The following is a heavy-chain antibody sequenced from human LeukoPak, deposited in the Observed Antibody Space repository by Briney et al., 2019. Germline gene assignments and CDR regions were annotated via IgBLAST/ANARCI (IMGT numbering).Heavy chain of an antibody. CDR2: ISSSGSTI. J-gene: IGHJ6*04. Sequence: GGSLRLSCAASGFTFSSYEMNWVRQAPGKGLEWVSYISSSGSTIYYADSVKGRFTISRDNAKNSLYLQMNSLRAEDTAVYYCARDSGLVPAADGYYYYYGMDVWGKGTTVTVSP. V-gene: IGHV3-48*03. CDR1: GFTFSSYE. CDR3: ARDSGLVPAADGYYYYYGMDV. D-gene: IGHD2-2*01.